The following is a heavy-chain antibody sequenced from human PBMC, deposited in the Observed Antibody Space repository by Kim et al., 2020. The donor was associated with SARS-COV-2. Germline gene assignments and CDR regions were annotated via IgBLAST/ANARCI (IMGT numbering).Heavy chain of an antibody. CDR1: GFTFDSYA. D-gene: IGHD2-21*01. Sequence: GGSLRLSCAGSGFTFDSYAMSWVRQAPGKGLERVSGLGGNSGNKYYADSVKGRFTISRDNSKNTLYLQMNSLRDEDTAVYYCAKVVIVGDVKCDYDYGM. CDR3: AKVVIVGDVKCDYDYGM. V-gene: IGHV3-23*01. CDR2: LGGNSGNK. J-gene: IGHJ6*01.